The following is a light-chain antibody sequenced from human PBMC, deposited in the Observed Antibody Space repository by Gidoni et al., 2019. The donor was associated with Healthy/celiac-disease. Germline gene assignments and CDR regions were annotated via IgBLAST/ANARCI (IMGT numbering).Light chain of an antibody. CDR2: AAS. CDR3: QQSYSTAIT. V-gene: IGKV1-39*01. J-gene: IGKJ5*01. CDR1: QSISSY. Sequence: DIQMTQSPSSLSASVGDRVTITCRASQSISSYLNWYQQKPGKAPKLLIYAASSLQSGVPSRFSVSGSGTDFTLTISSLQPEDFATYDCQQSYSTAITFGQGTRLEIK.